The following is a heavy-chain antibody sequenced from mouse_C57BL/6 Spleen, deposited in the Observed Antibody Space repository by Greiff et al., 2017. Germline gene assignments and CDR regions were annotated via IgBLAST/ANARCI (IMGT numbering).Heavy chain of an antibody. CDR2: IYPGDGAT. D-gene: IGHD2-14*01. J-gene: IGHJ4*01. CDR1: GYAFSSYW. CDR3: ARLGGTPYYYAMDY. Sequence: VQLQQSGAELVKPGASVKISCKASGYAFSSYWMNWVKQRPGKGLEWIGQIYPGDGATNYNGKFKGKATLTADKSSSTAYMQLSSLTSEYSAVYFCARLGGTPYYYAMDYWGQGTSVTVSS. V-gene: IGHV1-80*01.